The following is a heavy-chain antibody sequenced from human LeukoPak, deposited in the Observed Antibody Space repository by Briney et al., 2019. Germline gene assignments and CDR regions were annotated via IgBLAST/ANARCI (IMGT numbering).Heavy chain of an antibody. J-gene: IGHJ6*03. D-gene: IGHD3-3*01. CDR2: IHYSGRT. CDR3: ARTLEWYLYYYYYMDV. Sequence: SETLSLTYTVSGGSISSSSYYWGWIRQPPGKGLMWIGSIHYSGRTYYNPSLKSRVTISVDTSKNQFSLKLSSVTAADTAVYYCARTLEWYLYYYYYMDVWGKGTTVTVSS. CDR1: GGSISSSSYY. V-gene: IGHV4-39*07.